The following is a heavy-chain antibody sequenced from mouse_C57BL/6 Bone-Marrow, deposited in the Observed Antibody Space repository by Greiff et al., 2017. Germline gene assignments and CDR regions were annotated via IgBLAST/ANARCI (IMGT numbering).Heavy chain of an antibody. D-gene: IGHD1-1*01. CDR3: ARTVYYGLSQYYFDD. V-gene: IGHV1-81*01. J-gene: IGHJ2*01. Sequence: QVQLLQSGAELARPGASVKLSCTASGYTFTSYGISWVKQRTGQGLQWIGEIYPRSGNTYYTEKFKGRATMTADKSASTAYLQLRSLTSEDAAFYFCARTVYYGLSQYYFDDWGQGTTLTVSS. CDR1: GYTFTSYG. CDR2: IYPRSGNT.